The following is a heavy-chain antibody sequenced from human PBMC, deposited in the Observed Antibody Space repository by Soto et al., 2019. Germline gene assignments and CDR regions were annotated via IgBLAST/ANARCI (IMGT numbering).Heavy chain of an antibody. V-gene: IGHV3-23*01. Sequence: GGSLRISCAASGFTFSSYAMSWVRQAPGHGLEWVSAVSGSGDSTYYADSVKGRFTISRDNSKNTLYLQMNSLRAEDTAVYYCARERVGFVRRYFDWLSLGFFDYWGQGT. CDR3: ARERVGFVRRYFDWLSLGFFDY. CDR1: GFTFSSYA. D-gene: IGHD3-9*01. J-gene: IGHJ4*02. CDR2: VSGSGDST.